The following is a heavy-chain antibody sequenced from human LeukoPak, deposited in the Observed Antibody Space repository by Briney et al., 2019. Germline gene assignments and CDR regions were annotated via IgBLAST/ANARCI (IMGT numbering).Heavy chain of an antibody. J-gene: IGHJ4*02. CDR3: ARVKDTDYGDYGNYFDY. D-gene: IGHD4-17*01. V-gene: IGHV4-59*01. Sequence: IRQPPGXGLEWIXYIYYSGSTNYNPSLRSRVTISVDTSKNQFSLKLSSVTAADTAVYYCARVKDTDYGDYGNYFDYWGQGTLVTVSS. CDR2: IYYSGST.